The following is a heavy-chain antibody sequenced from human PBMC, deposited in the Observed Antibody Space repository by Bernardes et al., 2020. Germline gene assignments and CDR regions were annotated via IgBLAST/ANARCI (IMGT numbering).Heavy chain of an antibody. CDR2: VYTSGST. J-gene: IGHJ1*01. D-gene: IGHD6-13*01. Sequence: SETLYLTCIVSGGSISSGTYYWSWLRQPAGKGLEWIGRVYTSGSTNYNPSLKSRVTISVDTSKNQFSLKLSSVTAADTAVYYCARGLSSSWYAIEYFQHWGQGTQVTVSS. CDR3: ARGLSSSWYAIEYFQH. CDR1: GGSISSGTYY. V-gene: IGHV4-61*02.